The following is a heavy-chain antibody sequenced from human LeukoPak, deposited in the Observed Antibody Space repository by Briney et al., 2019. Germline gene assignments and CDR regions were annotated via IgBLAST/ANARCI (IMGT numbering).Heavy chain of an antibody. D-gene: IGHD6-13*01. J-gene: IGHJ4*02. V-gene: IGHV4-59*01. CDR2: LYSTGGRT. Sequence: SETLSLTCAVSGGSISSFCWSWIRQPPGKGLEWIAYLYSTGGRTNYNPSLKSRVTISVDPSKNHFSLKMNSVTTADTAVYYCARRLAAATSAFDYWGRGALVTVSS. CDR1: GGSISSFC. CDR3: ARRLAAATSAFDY.